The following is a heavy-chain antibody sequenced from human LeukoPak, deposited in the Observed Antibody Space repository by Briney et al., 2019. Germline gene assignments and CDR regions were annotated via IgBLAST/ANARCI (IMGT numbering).Heavy chain of an antibody. Sequence: GRSLRLSCAASGFTFSSYGMHWVRQAPGKGLEWVAVISYDGSNKYYADSVKGRFTISRDNSKNTLFLEMNSLRAEDTAIYHCAKDDTTSCYSAIDYWGQEILVTVSS. V-gene: IGHV3-30*18. J-gene: IGHJ4*02. D-gene: IGHD2-15*01. CDR1: GFTFSSYG. CDR2: ISYDGSNK. CDR3: AKDDTTSCYSAIDY.